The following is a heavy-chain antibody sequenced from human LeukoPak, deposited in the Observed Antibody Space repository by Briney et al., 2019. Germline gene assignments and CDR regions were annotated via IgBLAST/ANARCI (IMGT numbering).Heavy chain of an antibody. CDR2: INHSGST. CDR1: GGSFSGYY. Sequence: SETLSLTCAVYGGSFSGYYWSWIRQPPGKGLEWIGEINHSGSTNYNPSLKSRVTISVDTSKNQFSLKLSSVTAADTAVYYCARGNSPRRWLRGWGQGTLVTVSS. V-gene: IGHV4-34*01. CDR3: ARGNSPRRWLRG. J-gene: IGHJ4*02. D-gene: IGHD5-12*01.